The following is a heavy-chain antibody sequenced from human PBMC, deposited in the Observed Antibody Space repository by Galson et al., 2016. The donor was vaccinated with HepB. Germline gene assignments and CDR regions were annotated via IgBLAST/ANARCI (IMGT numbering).Heavy chain of an antibody. CDR3: ARIYYEILTGLTPWYYFDS. J-gene: IGHJ4*02. V-gene: IGHV3-33*01. D-gene: IGHD3-9*01. CDR2: IWYDGSEK. Sequence: SPRLSCAASGFTFSNYGMHWVRQAPGKGLEWVAVIWYDGSEKYYADSVKGRFTISRDNSKNTLHLQMNSLRAEDTAVYYCARIYYEILTGLTPWYYFDSWGQGTLVTVSS. CDR1: GFTFSNYG.